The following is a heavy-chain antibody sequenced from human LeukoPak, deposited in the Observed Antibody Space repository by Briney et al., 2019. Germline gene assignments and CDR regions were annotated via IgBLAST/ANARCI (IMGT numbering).Heavy chain of an antibody. V-gene: IGHV4-59*01. D-gene: IGHD3-9*01. CDR3: ARGKGAYYDILTGYHNNYGMDV. CDR1: GGSISIYY. J-gene: IGHJ6*02. Sequence: KPSETLSLTCTVSGGSISIYYWSWIRQPPGKGLEWIGYIYYSGSTNYNPSLKSRVTISVDTSKNQFSLKLSSVTAADTAVYYCARGKGAYYDILTGYHNNYGMDVWGQGTTVTVSS. CDR2: IYYSGST.